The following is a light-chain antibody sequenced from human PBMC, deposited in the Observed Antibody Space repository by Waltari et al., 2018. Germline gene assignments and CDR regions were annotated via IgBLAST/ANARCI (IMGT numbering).Light chain of an antibody. J-gene: IGLJ3*02. CDR2: DVR. CDR3: FSYRSTFPWV. CDR1: SSDVGAYNF. V-gene: IGLV2-14*03. Sequence: QSALTQPASMSGSPGQSITISCTGTSSDVGAYNFVSWYQQHPGKTPKLIIYDVRIRPLGVSNRFSGSKSGNTASLTISGLQAEDEAYYYCFSYRSTFPWVFGGGTKVTVL.